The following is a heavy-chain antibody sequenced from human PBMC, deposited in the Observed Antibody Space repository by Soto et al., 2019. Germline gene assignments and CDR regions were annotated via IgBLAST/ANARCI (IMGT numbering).Heavy chain of an antibody. CDR1: GFTFSSYW. J-gene: IGHJ4*02. CDR2: IKQDGSEK. CDR3: ARDQGYGDYAVYY. V-gene: IGHV3-7*01. D-gene: IGHD4-17*01. Sequence: EVQLVESGGGLVQPGGSLRLSCAASGFTFSSYWMSWVRQAPGKGLEWVANIKQDGSEKYYVDSVKGRFTISRDNAKNSLYLQMNSLRAEDTAVYYCARDQGYGDYAVYYWGQGTLVTVSS.